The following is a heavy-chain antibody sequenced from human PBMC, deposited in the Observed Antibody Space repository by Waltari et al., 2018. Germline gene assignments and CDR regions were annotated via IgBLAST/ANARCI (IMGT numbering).Heavy chain of an antibody. D-gene: IGHD7-27*01. CDR2: ISFDGSNE. J-gene: IGHJ6*02. V-gene: IGHV3-30*18. CDR3: AKDQWTGDYYYGMDV. Sequence: QVQLVESGGGVVQPARSLRLSCAASGFNFGNYGMHWVRQAPGKGLEWVALISFDGSNEDYSDSVKGRFTISRDNSKNTLFLQMNRLRAEDTAMYYCAKDQWTGDYYYGMDVWGQGTTVTVSS. CDR1: GFNFGNYG.